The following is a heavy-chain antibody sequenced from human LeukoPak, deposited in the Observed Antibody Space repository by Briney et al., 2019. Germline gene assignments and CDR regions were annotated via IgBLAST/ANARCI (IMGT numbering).Heavy chain of an antibody. D-gene: IGHD2-15*01. V-gene: IGHV1-8*01. CDR2: MNPNSGNT. CDR1: GYTFTSYD. Sequence: ASVKVSCKASGYTFTSYDINWVRQATGQGLEWMGWMNPNSGNTGYAQKFRGRVTMTRNTSISTAYMELSSLRSEDTAVYYCARGRRYCSGGSCYHFDYWGQGTLVTVSS. J-gene: IGHJ4*02. CDR3: ARGRRYCSGGSCYHFDY.